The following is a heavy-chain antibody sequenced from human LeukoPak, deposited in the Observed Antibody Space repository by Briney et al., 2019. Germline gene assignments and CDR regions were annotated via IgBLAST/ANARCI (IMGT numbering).Heavy chain of an antibody. V-gene: IGHV4-30-4*01. CDR3: ARGRGAARLDFYYFDY. CDR2: IYYSGST. CDR1: GGSISSGDYY. D-gene: IGHD6-6*01. Sequence: KPSETLSLTCTVSGGSISSGDYYWSWIRQPPGKGLEWIGYIYYSGSTYYNPSLKSRVTISVDTSKNQFSLKLSSVTAADTAVYYCARGRGAARLDFYYFDYWGQGTLVTVSS. J-gene: IGHJ4*02.